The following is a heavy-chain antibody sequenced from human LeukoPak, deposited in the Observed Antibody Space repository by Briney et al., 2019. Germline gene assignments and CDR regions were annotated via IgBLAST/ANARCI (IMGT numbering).Heavy chain of an antibody. D-gene: IGHD4/OR15-4a*01. J-gene: IGHJ6*02. CDR3: ARVAGGLTTSYYGMDV. Sequence: PSETLSLTRTVSGGSISSGDYYWSWIRQPPGKGLEWIGYIYYSGSTYYNPSLKSRVTISVDTSKNQFSLKLSSVTAADTAVYYCARVAGGLTTSYYGMDVWGQGTTVTVSS. CDR2: IYYSGST. V-gene: IGHV4-30-4*01. CDR1: GGSISSGDYY.